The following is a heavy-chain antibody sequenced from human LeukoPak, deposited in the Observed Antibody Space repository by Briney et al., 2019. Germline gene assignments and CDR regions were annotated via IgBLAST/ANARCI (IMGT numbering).Heavy chain of an antibody. CDR1: GFTFSSYW. D-gene: IGHD5-18*01. CDR2: IKQDGSEK. Sequence: GGSLRLSCAASGFTFSSYWMSWVRQAPGKGLEWVANIKQDGSEKYYVDSVKGRFTISRDNAKNSLFLQMNSLRDEDTAMYYCSGDTATPIGYWGQGTLVTVSS. J-gene: IGHJ4*02. V-gene: IGHV3-7*04. CDR3: SGDTATPIGY.